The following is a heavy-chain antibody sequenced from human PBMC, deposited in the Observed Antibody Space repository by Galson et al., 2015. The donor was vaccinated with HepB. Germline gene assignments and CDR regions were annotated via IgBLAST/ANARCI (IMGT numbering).Heavy chain of an antibody. CDR1: RGTFSSYA. J-gene: IGHJ6*02. CDR3: ASPTLVNTPTIFGPYYYYGMDV. V-gene: IGHV1-69*13. CDR2: IIPIFGTA. D-gene: IGHD3-3*01. Sequence: SVKVSCKASRGTFSSYAISWVRQAPGQGLEWMGGIIPIFGTANYAQKFQGRVTITADESTSTAYMELSSLRSKDTAVYYCASPTLVNTPTIFGPYYYYGMDVWGQGTTVTVSS.